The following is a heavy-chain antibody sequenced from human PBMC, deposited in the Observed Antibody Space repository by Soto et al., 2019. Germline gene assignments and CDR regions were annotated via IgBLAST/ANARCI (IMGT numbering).Heavy chain of an antibody. V-gene: IGHV4-31*03. Sequence: PSETLSLTCTFSGGSVNSGGYHWSWIRQHPGKGLEWIGDIYYSGSTYYNPSLKSRVTISIDTSTNHFSLHLSALTAADTAVYYCARAPIPNWNYYGMDVWGQGTTVTVSS. CDR2: IYYSGST. D-gene: IGHD1-1*01. CDR1: GGSVNSGGYH. CDR3: ARAPIPNWNYYGMDV. J-gene: IGHJ6*02.